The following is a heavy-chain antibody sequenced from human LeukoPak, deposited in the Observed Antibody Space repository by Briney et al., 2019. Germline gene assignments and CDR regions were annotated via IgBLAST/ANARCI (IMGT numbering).Heavy chain of an antibody. CDR3: VYGGSYYVA. D-gene: IGHD1-26*01. Sequence: GGSLRLSCVASGFTFSSYWMTWVRQAPGKGLELVANIKEDGSEKYYVDSVKGRFTISRDNAKNSLYLQMNSLRAEDTAVYFCVYGGSYYVAWGQGTLVTVSS. J-gene: IGHJ5*02. V-gene: IGHV3-7*01. CDR2: IKEDGSEK. CDR1: GFTFSSYW.